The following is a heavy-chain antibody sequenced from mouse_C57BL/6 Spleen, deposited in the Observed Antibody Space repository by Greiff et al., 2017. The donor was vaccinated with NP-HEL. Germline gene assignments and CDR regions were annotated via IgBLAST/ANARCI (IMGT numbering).Heavy chain of an antibody. CDR1: GYAFSSSW. Sequence: VKLVESGPELVKPGASVKISCKASGYAFSSSWMNWVKQRPGKGLEWIGRIYPGDGDTNYNGKFKGKATLTADKSSSTAYMQLSSLTSEDSAVYFCARDYSNSYFDYWGQGTTLTVSS. CDR3: ARDYSNSYFDY. V-gene: IGHV1-82*01. J-gene: IGHJ2*01. D-gene: IGHD2-5*01. CDR2: IYPGDGDT.